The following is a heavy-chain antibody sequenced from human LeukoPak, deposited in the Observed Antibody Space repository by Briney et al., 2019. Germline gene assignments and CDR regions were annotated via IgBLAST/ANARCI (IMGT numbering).Heavy chain of an antibody. V-gene: IGHV3-48*03. Sequence: GGSLRLSCAASGFTFSGYEMNWVRQAPGKGLEWVSYISSSGSTIYYAASVKGRFTISRDNAKNSLYLQMNSLRAEDTAVYYCAREGYYYDKGFDYWGQGTLVTVSS. J-gene: IGHJ4*02. CDR1: GFTFSGYE. CDR2: ISSSGSTI. D-gene: IGHD3-22*01. CDR3: AREGYYYDKGFDY.